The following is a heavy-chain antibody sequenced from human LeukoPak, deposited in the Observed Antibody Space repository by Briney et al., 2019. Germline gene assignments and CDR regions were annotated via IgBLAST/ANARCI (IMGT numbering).Heavy chain of an antibody. Sequence: RGSLRLSRAASGFTFSSYWMSWVRQAPGKGLQWVANIKQDGSEKYYVDSVKGRFTISRDNAKNSLYLQMNSLRAEDTAVYYCTRDRSGQDWGQGTLVTVSS. CDR1: GFTFSSYW. CDR2: IKQDGSEK. D-gene: IGHD1-1*01. V-gene: IGHV3-7*05. J-gene: IGHJ4*02. CDR3: TRDRSGQD.